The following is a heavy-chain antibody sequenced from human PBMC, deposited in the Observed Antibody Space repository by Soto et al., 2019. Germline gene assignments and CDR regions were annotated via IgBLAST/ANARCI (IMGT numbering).Heavy chain of an antibody. CDR2: ITGSGGSS. Sequence: GGSLRLSCAASGFTFSSYAMSWVRQAPGKGLEWVSSITGSGGSSYYAESVKGRFTISRENSKNTLYLQMNSLRAEDTAVYYCAKDGQLGPDAFDIWGQGTMVTVSS. CDR1: GFTFSSYA. CDR3: AKDGQLGPDAFDI. V-gene: IGHV3-23*01. D-gene: IGHD6-6*01. J-gene: IGHJ3*02.